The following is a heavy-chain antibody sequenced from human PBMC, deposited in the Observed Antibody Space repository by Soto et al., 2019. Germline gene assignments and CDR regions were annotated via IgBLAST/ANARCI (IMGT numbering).Heavy chain of an antibody. J-gene: IGHJ6*03. V-gene: IGHV1-2*04. CDR3: ARGGSHDYYYYYMDV. CDR1: GYTFTGYY. CDR2: INPNSGGT. Sequence: ASVKVSCKASGYTFTGYYMHCVRQAPGQGLEWMGWINPNSGGTNYAQKFQGWVTMTRDTSISTAYMELSRLRSDDTAVYYCARGGSHDYYYYYMDVWGKGTTVTVSS. D-gene: IGHD1-26*01.